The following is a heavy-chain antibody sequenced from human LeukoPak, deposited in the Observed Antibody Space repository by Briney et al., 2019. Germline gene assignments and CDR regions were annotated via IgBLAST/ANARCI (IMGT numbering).Heavy chain of an antibody. CDR1: GFTFSSYA. D-gene: IGHD2-2*01. CDR3: AKAGYCSSTSCPGGYYYGMDV. J-gene: IGHJ6*04. CDR2: ISGSGGST. V-gene: IGHV3-23*01. Sequence: GGSLRLSCAASGFTFSSYAMSWVRQAPGQGLEWVSAISGSGGSTYYADSVKGRFTISRDNSKNTLYLQMNSLRAEDTAVYYCAKAGYCSSTSCPGGYYYGMDVWGKGTTVTVSS.